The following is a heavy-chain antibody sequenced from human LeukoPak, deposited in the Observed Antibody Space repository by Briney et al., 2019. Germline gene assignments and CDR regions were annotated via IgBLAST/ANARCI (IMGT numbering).Heavy chain of an antibody. CDR2: VNTNTGNP. J-gene: IGHJ4*02. V-gene: IGHV7-4-1*02. CDR1: GYTFTSYA. D-gene: IGHD6-13*01. Sequence: ASVKVSCKASGYTFTSYAMNWVRQAPGQGLEWMGWVNTNTGNPTYAQGFTGRFVFSLDTSVSTAYLQISSLKAEDTAVYYCAARSGAAAGTLVDYWGQGTLVTVSS. CDR3: AARSGAAAGTLVDY.